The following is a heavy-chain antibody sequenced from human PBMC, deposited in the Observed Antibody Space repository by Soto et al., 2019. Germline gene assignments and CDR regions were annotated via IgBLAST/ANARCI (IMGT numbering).Heavy chain of an antibody. CDR2: IKTKSDGGTT. CDR3: XTXNLGASGYLTYYYFYGLDV. CDR1: GFTFNYAW. D-gene: IGHD3-22*01. Sequence: EVQLVESGGGLVKPGGSLRLSCAASGFTFNYAWMNWVRQAPGKGLEWVGRIKTKSDGGTTDYAAPVKGRFIISRDDSXXXXXXXXXXXXXXXXXXXXXXTXNLGASGYLTYYYFYGLDVWGQGTTVTVSS. J-gene: IGHJ6*02. V-gene: IGHV3-15*07.